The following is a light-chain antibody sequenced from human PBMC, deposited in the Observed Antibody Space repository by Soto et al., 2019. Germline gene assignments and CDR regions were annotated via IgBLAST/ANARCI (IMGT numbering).Light chain of an antibody. V-gene: IGKV3-11*01. CDR3: QQRSKFLWT. J-gene: IGKJ1*01. CDR2: DTS. CDR1: QSVSNY. Sequence: EIVLTQSPATLSLSPGERATLSCRASQSVSNYLAWYQQKPGQAPRLLMYDTSNRAPGIPARFSGSGSGTDFTFTINSLEPEDFAVYFCQQRSKFLWTFGQGTKVEI.